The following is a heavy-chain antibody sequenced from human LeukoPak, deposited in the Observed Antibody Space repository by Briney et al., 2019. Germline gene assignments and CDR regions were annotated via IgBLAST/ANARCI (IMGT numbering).Heavy chain of an antibody. CDR1: GGTFSSYA. Sequence: ASVKVSCKASGGTFSSYAISWVRQAPGQGLEWMGWINPNSGGTNYAQKFQGRVTMTRDTSISTAYMELSRLRSDDTAVYYCARGIQLWLHTVYYYYYMDVWGKGTTVTVSS. J-gene: IGHJ6*03. V-gene: IGHV1-2*02. D-gene: IGHD5-18*01. CDR2: INPNSGGT. CDR3: ARGIQLWLHTVYYYYYMDV.